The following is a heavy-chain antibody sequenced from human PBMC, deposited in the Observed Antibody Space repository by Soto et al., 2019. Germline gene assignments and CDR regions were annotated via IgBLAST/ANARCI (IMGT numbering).Heavy chain of an antibody. CDR2: IKHDGSEK. J-gene: IGHJ4*02. Sequence: GSLRLSCAASGFTSSRFWMSWVRQAPGKGLEWVANIKHDGSEKYYVDSVKGRFTISRDNAENSLYLQMNSLRDEDTAVYYCARDLRMVYAIDFDYWGQGTLVTVSS. CDR3: ARDLRMVYAIDFDY. D-gene: IGHD2-8*01. CDR1: GFTSSRFW. V-gene: IGHV3-7*01.